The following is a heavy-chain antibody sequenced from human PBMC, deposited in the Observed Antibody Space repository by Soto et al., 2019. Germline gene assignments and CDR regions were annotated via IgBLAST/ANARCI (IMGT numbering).Heavy chain of an antibody. D-gene: IGHD5-18*01. CDR1: GYTFTSYG. CDR3: ASSRGYSLHTDY. J-gene: IGHJ4*02. Sequence: QVQLVQSGAEVKKPGASVKVSCKASGYTFTSYGISWVRQAPGQGLEWMGWISAYNGNTNYAQKHQGRDTMTTDTSTSTAYIELRSLRSDDTAVYYCASSRGYSLHTDYWGQGTLVTVSS. CDR2: ISAYNGNT. V-gene: IGHV1-18*01.